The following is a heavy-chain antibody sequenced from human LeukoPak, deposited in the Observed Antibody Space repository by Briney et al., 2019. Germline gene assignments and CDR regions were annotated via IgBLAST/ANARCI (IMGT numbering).Heavy chain of an antibody. CDR1: GYSISSGYY. D-gene: IGHD6-19*01. CDR3: ARVPLYSSGRYFDY. J-gene: IGHJ4*02. CDR2: IYHSGST. Sequence: SETLSLTCTVSGYSISSGYYWGWIRQPPGKGLEWIGSIYHSGSTYYNPSLKSRVTISVDTSKNQFSLKLSSVTAADTAVYYCARVPLYSSGRYFDYWGQGTLVTVSS. V-gene: IGHV4-38-2*02.